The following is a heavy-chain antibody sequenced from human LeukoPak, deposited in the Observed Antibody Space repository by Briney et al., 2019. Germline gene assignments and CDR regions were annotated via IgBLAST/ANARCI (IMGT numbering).Heavy chain of an antibody. V-gene: IGHV1-18*01. D-gene: IGHD4-23*01. Sequence: GASVKVACKASGYTFTGYGISWVRQAPGQGLEWMGWISGNNGYTNYAQKLQGRVTMTTDTSTNTAYMELRSLRSDDTAVYYCGRDLIDYGGNIVYWGQGTLVTVSS. J-gene: IGHJ4*02. CDR3: GRDLIDYGGNIVY. CDR2: ISGNNGYT. CDR1: GYTFTGYG.